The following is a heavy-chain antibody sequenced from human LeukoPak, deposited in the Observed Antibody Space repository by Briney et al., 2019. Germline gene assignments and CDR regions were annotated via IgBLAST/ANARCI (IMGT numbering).Heavy chain of an antibody. CDR2: INSGGSST. Sequence: QPGGSLRLSCAASGFTFSSYWMHWVRQAPGKGLVWVSRINSGGSSTSYADSVKGRFTISRDNAKNTLYLQMNSLRAEDTAVYYCAKGGFAIFGVVTRLHYWGQGTLVTVSS. CDR3: AKGGFAIFGVVTRLHY. J-gene: IGHJ4*02. CDR1: GFTFSSYW. V-gene: IGHV3-74*01. D-gene: IGHD3-3*02.